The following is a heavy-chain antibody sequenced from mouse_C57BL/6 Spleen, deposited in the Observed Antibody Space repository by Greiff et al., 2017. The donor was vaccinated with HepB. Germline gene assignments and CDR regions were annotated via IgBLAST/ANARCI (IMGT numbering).Heavy chain of an antibody. CDR3: ARDEANWGFAY. J-gene: IGHJ3*01. CDR2: INYDGSST. CDR1: GFTFSDYY. V-gene: IGHV5-16*01. Sequence: EVQLVESEGGLVQPGSSMKLSCTASGFTFSDYYMAWVRQVPEKGLEWVANINYDGSSTYYLDSLKSRFIISRDNAKNILYLQMSSLKSEDTATYYCARDEANWGFAYWGQGTLVTVSA. D-gene: IGHD4-1*01.